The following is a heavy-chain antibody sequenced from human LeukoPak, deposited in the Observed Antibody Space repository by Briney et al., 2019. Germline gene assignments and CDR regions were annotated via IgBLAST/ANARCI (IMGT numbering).Heavy chain of an antibody. D-gene: IGHD6-13*01. CDR1: GGSISSYY. CDR3: ARRAERYSSSWYDY. J-gene: IGHJ4*02. V-gene: IGHV4-59*08. CDR2: IYYSGST. Sequence: PSETLSLTCTVSGGSISSYYWSWIRQPPGKGLEWIGYIYYSGSTNYNPSLKSRVTISVDTSKNQFSLKLSSVTAADTAVYYCARRAERYSSSWYDYWGQGTLVTVPS.